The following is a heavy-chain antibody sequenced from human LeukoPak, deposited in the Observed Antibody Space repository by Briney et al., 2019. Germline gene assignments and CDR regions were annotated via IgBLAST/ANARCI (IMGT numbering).Heavy chain of an antibody. V-gene: IGHV3-53*01. J-gene: IGHJ4*02. CDR2: IYSDNT. CDR3: ARRAGAYSHPYDY. Sequence: GGSLRLSCTVSGLTVSSNSMSWVRQAPGKGREWVSFIYSDNTHYSDSVKGRFTISRDNSKNTLYLQMNSLRAEDTAVYYCARRAGAYSHPYDYWGQGTLVTVSS. CDR1: GLTVSSNS. D-gene: IGHD4/OR15-4a*01.